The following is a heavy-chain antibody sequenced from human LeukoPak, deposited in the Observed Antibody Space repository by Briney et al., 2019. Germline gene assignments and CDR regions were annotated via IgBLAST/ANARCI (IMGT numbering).Heavy chain of an antibody. V-gene: IGHV1-8*03. CDR1: GYTFTSYD. CDR2: MNPNSGNT. Sequence: ASVKVSCKASGYTFTSYDINWVRQATGQGLEWMGWMNPNSGNTGYAQKFQGRVTITRNTSISTAYMELSSLRSEDTAVYYCARGGRGVISSIFFSFDYWGQGTLVTVSS. J-gene: IGHJ4*02. CDR3: ARGGRGVISSIFFSFDY. D-gene: IGHD3-10*01.